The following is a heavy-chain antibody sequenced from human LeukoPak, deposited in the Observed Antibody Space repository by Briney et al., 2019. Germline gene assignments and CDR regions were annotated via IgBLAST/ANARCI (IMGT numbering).Heavy chain of an antibody. V-gene: IGHV3-23*01. CDR1: GGSFSGYY. Sequence: ETLSLTCAVYGGSFSGYYWSWIRQPPGKGLEWVSAISGSGGSTYYADSVKGRFTISRDNSKNTLYLQMNSLRAEDTAVYYCAKAAVYWGQGTLVTVSS. CDR3: AKAAVY. CDR2: ISGSGGST. J-gene: IGHJ4*02.